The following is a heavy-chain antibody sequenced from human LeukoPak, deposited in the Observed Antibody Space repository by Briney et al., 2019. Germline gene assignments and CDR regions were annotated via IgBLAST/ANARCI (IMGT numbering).Heavy chain of an antibody. Sequence: SETLSLTCTVSGGSTSSGSYYWSWIRQPAGKGLEWIGRIYTSGSTNYNPSLKSRVTISVDTSKNQFSLKLSSVTAADTAVYYCARASDIVATRGSSRYYYMDVWGKGTTVTISS. CDR1: GGSTSSGSYY. V-gene: IGHV4-61*02. CDR2: IYTSGST. CDR3: ARASDIVATRGSSRYYYMDV. J-gene: IGHJ6*03. D-gene: IGHD5-12*01.